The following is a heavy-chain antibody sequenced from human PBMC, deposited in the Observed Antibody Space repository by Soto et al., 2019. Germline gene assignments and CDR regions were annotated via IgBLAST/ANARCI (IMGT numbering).Heavy chain of an antibody. V-gene: IGHV1-69*12. CDR3: ARGHDYGGNSDAFDI. CDR2: NLPIFGTA. Sequence: QVQLVQSGAEVKKPGSSVKVSCKASGGTFSTDAINWVRQAPGQGPEWMGGNLPIFGTADYAQKFQGRVTITADVSTTTAYMELSSLRSEDTAVYYCARGHDYGGNSDAFDIWGQGTMVTVSS. CDR1: GGTFSTDA. D-gene: IGHD2-21*02. J-gene: IGHJ3*02.